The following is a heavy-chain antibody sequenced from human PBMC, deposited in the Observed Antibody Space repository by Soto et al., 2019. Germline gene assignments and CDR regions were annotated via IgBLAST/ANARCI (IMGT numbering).Heavy chain of an antibody. CDR2: ISYDGSNK. CDR3: AKDINWNDYYYYGMDV. J-gene: IGHJ6*02. V-gene: IGHV3-30*18. D-gene: IGHD1-20*01. CDR1: GFTFSSSG. Sequence: LRLSCAASGFTFSSSGMHWVRQAPGKGLEWVAVISYDGSNKYYADSVKGRFTISRDNSKNTLYLQMNSLRAEDTAVYYCAKDINWNDYYYYGMDVWGQGTTVTVSS.